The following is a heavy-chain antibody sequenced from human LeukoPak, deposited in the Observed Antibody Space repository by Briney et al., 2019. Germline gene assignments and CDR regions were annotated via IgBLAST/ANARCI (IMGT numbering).Heavy chain of an antibody. D-gene: IGHD1-26*01. CDR1: GYIFTSNY. Sequence: GASVKVSCKASGYIFTSNYIHWVRQAPGQGLEWMGMIYPRDGSTSYAQKFQGRVSVTTDTSTSTLYMELSSLRTEDTAIYYCARDRGGSYSIDYWGQGTLVTVSS. CDR2: IYPRDGST. CDR3: ARDRGGSYSIDY. J-gene: IGHJ4*02. V-gene: IGHV1-46*01.